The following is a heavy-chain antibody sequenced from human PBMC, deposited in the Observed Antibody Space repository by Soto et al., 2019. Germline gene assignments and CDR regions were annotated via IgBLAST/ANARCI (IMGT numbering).Heavy chain of an antibody. CDR2: IYYSGST. Sequence: SETLSLTCTVSGGSISSYYWSWIRQPPGKGLEWIGYIYYSGSTNYNPSLKSRVTISVDTSKNQFSLKLSSVTAADTAVYYCARETHHVDFWSGYYPRGGFEPWGQGTLVTVSS. CDR3: ARETHHVDFWSGYYPRGGFEP. D-gene: IGHD3-3*01. V-gene: IGHV4-59*01. J-gene: IGHJ5*02. CDR1: GGSISSYY.